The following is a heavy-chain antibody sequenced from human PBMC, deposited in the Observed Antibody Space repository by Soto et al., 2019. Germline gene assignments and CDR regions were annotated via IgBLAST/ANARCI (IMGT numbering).Heavy chain of an antibody. V-gene: IGHV3-48*01. CDR1: GFTFSSYS. CDR2: ISFSSSTI. Sequence: PGGSLRLSCAASGFTFSSYSMNWVRQAPGKGLEWISYISFSSSTIYYADSVKGRFIISRDNAKNSLYLQMNSLRAEDTAVYYCTRALGSDNVWGQGTLVTVSS. J-gene: IGHJ4*02. D-gene: IGHD2-21*02. CDR3: TRALGSDNV.